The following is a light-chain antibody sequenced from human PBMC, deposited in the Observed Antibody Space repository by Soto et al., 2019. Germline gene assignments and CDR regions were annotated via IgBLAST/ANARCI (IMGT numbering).Light chain of an antibody. V-gene: IGKV3-20*01. CDR2: GTS. Sequence: EVVMTQSPGTLSLSPGERATLSCRASQSVSSSYLAWYQQKPGQAPRLLIYGTSSRATGIPDRFSGSGSGTDFILTISRLELEDFAVYYCQHCRNSPPLTFAGGTKVDIK. J-gene: IGKJ4*01. CDR1: QSVSSSY. CDR3: QHCRNSPPLT.